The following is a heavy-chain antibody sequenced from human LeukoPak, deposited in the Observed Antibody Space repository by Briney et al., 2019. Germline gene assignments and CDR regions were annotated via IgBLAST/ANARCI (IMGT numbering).Heavy chain of an antibody. V-gene: IGHV4-31*03. J-gene: IGHJ6*03. CDR1: GGSIRSGGYY. D-gene: IGHD3-3*01. Sequence: SQTLSLTCTVSGGSIRSGGYYWTWVRQHPGKGLEGIGCIFHGGTTYYNPSLKGRLTISVDTSKSQFPLRLSSVTAADTAVYYCARSYYDFRTGYYSYYYMDVWGKGTTVTVSS. CDR2: IFHGGTT. CDR3: ARSYYDFRTGYYSYYYMDV.